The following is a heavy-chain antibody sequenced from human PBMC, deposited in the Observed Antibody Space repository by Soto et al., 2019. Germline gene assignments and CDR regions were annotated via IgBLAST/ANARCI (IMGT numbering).Heavy chain of an antibody. CDR1: GGSFSGYY. V-gene: IGHV4-34*01. J-gene: IGHJ4*02. D-gene: IGHD1-20*01. CDR3: ARGSRYPNFVYPLDY. Sequence: SETLSLTCAVYGGSFSGYYWSWIRQPPGKGLEWIGEINHSGSTNYNPSLKSRVTISVDTSKNQFSLKLSSVTAADTAVYYCARGSRYPNFVYPLDYWGQGTLVTVSS. CDR2: INHSGST.